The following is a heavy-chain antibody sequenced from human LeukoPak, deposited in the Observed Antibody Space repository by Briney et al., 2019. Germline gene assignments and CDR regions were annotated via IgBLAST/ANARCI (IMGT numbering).Heavy chain of an antibody. Sequence: GESLRLSCAASGFTFSSYGMHWVRQAPGKGLEWVAVIWYDGSNKYYADSVKGRFTISRDNSKNTLYLQMNSLRAEDTAVYYCAKVRKGMDVWGQGTTVTVSS. J-gene: IGHJ6*02. V-gene: IGHV3-33*06. CDR3: AKVRKGMDV. CDR1: GFTFSSYG. CDR2: IWYDGSNK.